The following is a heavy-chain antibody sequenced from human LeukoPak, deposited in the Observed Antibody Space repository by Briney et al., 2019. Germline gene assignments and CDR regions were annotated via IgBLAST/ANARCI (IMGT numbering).Heavy chain of an antibody. CDR1: GYSLTNYW. D-gene: IGHD2-2*01. CDR3: ARSYCSSSSCPFGMDV. V-gene: IGHV5-51*01. Sequence: GESLKISCKGSGYSLTNYWIGWVRQMPGKGLEWLGIVYPGDSNIKYSPPFQGQVTISADKSFNTAYLQWSSLKASDTAMYYCARSYCSSSSCPFGMDVWGQGTTVTVSS. J-gene: IGHJ6*02. CDR2: VYPGDSNI.